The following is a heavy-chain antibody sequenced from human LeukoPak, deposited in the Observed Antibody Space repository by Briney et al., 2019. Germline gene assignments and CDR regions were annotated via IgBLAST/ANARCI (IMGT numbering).Heavy chain of an antibody. CDR2: IYYSGST. CDR3: ARSYNWNDPYFDY. Sequence: PSETLSLTCTVSGGSVSSGSYYWSWIRQPPGKGLEWIGYIYYSGSTNYNPSLKSRVTISVDTSKNQFSLKLSSVTAADTAVYYCARSYNWNDPYFDYWGQGTLVTVSS. V-gene: IGHV4-61*01. J-gene: IGHJ4*02. D-gene: IGHD1-20*01. CDR1: GGSVSSGSYY.